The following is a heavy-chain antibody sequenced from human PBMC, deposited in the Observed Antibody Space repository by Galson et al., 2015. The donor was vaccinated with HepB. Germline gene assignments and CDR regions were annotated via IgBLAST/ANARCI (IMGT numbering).Heavy chain of an antibody. Sequence: SLRLSCAASGFTFSSYGMHWVRQAPGKGLEWVAVIWYDGSNKYYADSVKGRFTISRDNSKNTLYLQMNSLRAEDTAVYYCARGYVWEQQLVRHFDYWGQGTLVTVSS. V-gene: IGHV3-33*01. CDR3: ARGYVWEQQLVRHFDY. CDR1: GFTFSSYG. CDR2: IWYDGSNK. D-gene: IGHD6-13*01. J-gene: IGHJ4*02.